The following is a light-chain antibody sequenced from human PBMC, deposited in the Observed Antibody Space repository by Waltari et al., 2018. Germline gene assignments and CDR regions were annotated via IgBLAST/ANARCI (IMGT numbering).Light chain of an antibody. J-gene: IGKJ3*01. CDR2: GAS. CDR3: QQYGSSPFT. CDR1: QSVSISY. V-gene: IGKV3-20*01. Sequence: EIVLTQSPGTLSLSPGERATLSCRASQSVSISYLAWYQQKPVQAPRLLIYGASSRATGIPDRFSGSGSGTDFTLTISRLEPEDFAVYYCQQYGSSPFTFGPGTKVDIK.